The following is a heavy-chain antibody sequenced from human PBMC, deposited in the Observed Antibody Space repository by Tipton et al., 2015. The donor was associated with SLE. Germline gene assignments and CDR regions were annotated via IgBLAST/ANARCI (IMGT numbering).Heavy chain of an antibody. Sequence: TLSLTCTVSGGSLSRGSYYWSWIRQPAGKGLGWIGHIYTSGGTNYNPSLKSRVTISVDTSKNQFSLKLSSVTAADTAVYYCARGIRIVGATHDAFDIWGQGTMVTVSS. CDR3: ARGIRIVGATHDAFDI. CDR2: IYTSGGT. CDR1: GGSLSRGSYY. J-gene: IGHJ3*02. V-gene: IGHV4-61*09. D-gene: IGHD1-26*01.